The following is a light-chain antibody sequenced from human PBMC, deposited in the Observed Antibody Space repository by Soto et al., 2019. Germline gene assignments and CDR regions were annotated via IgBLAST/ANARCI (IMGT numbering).Light chain of an antibody. Sequence: DTQMTQSPSSLSASVGDRVTITCRASQGISNYLAWYQQKPGKVPKLLIYAASTLQSGVPSRFSGSGSGTDFTLTISSLQPEDVATYYCQKHNTGTFGQGTKVEI. CDR1: QGISNY. CDR3: QKHNTGT. V-gene: IGKV1-27*01. CDR2: AAS. J-gene: IGKJ1*01.